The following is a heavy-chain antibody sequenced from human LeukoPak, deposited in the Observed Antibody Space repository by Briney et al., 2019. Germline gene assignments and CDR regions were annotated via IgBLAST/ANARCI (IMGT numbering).Heavy chain of an antibody. V-gene: IGHV1-2*02. CDR1: GYTFTDYY. CDR3: ARGGSPIFYYYMDV. D-gene: IGHD2-2*01. CDR2: INPNSGGT. J-gene: IGHJ6*03. Sequence: ASVKVSCKASGYTFTDYYMNWVRQAPGQGLEWMGWINPNSGGTNYAQKFQGRVTLTRDTSISTTYMELSRLKSDDTAIYYCARGGSPIFYYYMDVWGEGTTVTISS.